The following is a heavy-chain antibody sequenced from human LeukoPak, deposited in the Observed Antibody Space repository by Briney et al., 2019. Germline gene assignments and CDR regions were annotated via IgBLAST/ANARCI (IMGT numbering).Heavy chain of an antibody. J-gene: IGHJ4*02. CDR1: GYTFTAYH. CDR2: INPHSGGT. V-gene: IGHV1-2*06. Sequence: GASVKVSCKATGYTFTAYHVYWLRQAPGQGLELVGRINPHSGGTYFAQSFQGRVTMTRDTSINTAYMELSRLTSDDTAVYYCARDQEGFDYWGQGTLVTVSS. CDR3: ARDQEGFDY.